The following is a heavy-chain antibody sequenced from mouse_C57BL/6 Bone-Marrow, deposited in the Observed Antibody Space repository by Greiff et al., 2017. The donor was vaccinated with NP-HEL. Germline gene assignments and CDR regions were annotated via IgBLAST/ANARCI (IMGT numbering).Heavy chain of an antibody. J-gene: IGHJ3*01. CDR3: ARHAELGFAY. CDR2: LSNGGGST. D-gene: IGHD4-1*01. Sequence: EVKLVESGGGLVQPGGSLKLSCAASGFTFRDYYMYWVRQTPETRLEWVAYLSNGGGSTYYPDTVKGRFTISRDNAKNTLYLQMSRLKSEDTAMYYCARHAELGFAYWGQGTLVTVS. V-gene: IGHV5-12*01. CDR1: GFTFRDYY.